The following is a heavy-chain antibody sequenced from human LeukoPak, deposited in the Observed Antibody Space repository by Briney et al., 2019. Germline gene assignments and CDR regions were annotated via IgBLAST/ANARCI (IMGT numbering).Heavy chain of an antibody. CDR3: ARHGHSGSSWLNWFDP. Sequence: SETLSLTCAVYGGSFSGYYWSWIRQSPGKGLEWIGELNQSGITNYNPSLKSRVTIPVDTSKNQFSLKLSSVTAADTAIYYCARHGHSGSSWLNWFDPWGQGTPVTVSS. CDR2: LNQSGIT. V-gene: IGHV4-34*01. J-gene: IGHJ5*02. D-gene: IGHD6-13*01. CDR1: GGSFSGYY.